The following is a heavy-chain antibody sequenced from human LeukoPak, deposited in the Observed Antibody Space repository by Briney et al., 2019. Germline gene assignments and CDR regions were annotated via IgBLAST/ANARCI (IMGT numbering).Heavy chain of an antibody. J-gene: IGHJ6*02. CDR3: ARGRMGQLGPGMDV. CDR1: GFTFSSYG. V-gene: IGHV3-33*01. D-gene: IGHD6-6*01. CDR2: IYYDGSDE. Sequence: GGSLRLPCAASGFTFSSYGMHWVRLAPGKGLEWVAVIYYDGSDEYYVDSVKGRFTISRDNSKNTLYLQMNSLRGEDTAVYYCARGRMGQLGPGMDVWGQGTTVTVSS.